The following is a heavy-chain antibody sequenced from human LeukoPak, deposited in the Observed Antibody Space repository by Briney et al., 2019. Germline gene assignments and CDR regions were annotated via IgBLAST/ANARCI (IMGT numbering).Heavy chain of an antibody. D-gene: IGHD1-26*01. CDR3: ARGRGSYLSSLDY. CDR1: GFPVSINS. CDR2: IYSGGNT. J-gene: IGHJ4*02. Sequence: PGGSLRLSCTVSGFPVSINSMSWVRQAPGKGLEWVSFIYSGGNTHYSDSVKGRFTISRDSSKNTLYLQMNSLRAEDTAVYYCARGRGSYLSSLDYWGQGTLSPSPQ. V-gene: IGHV3-53*01.